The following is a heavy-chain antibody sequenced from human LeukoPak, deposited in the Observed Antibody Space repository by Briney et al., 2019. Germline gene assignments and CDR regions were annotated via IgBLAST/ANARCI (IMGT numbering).Heavy chain of an antibody. CDR1: GGSISSYY. CDR2: IYYSGST. D-gene: IGHD1-26*01. V-gene: IGHV4-59*01. CDR3: ARGDGGSYGFDY. Sequence: SETLSLTCTVSGGSISSYYWSWIRQPPGKGLEWIGYIYYSGSTNYNPSLKSRVTISVDTSKNQFSLKLSSVTAAGTAVYYCARGDGGSYGFDYWGQGTLSPSPQ. J-gene: IGHJ4*02.